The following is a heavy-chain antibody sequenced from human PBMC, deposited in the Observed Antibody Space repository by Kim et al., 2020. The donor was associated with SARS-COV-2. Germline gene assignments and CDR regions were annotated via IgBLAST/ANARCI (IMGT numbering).Heavy chain of an antibody. CDR3: VRDRMGGAFDI. CDR2: ITKSSTTI. J-gene: IGHJ3*02. CDR1: GFTFSAYD. V-gene: IGHV3-48*02. D-gene: IGHD3-16*01. Sequence: GGSLRLSCATSGFTFSAYDMHWVRQAPGKGLEWLSFITKSSTTIYYADSVEGRFTISRDNAKNSLFLQMNSLRDEDTALYYCVRDRMGGAFDIWGQGTMV.